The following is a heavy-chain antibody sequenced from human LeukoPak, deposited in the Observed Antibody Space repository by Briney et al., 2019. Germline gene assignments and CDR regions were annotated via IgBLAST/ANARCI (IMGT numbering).Heavy chain of an antibody. D-gene: IGHD1-26*01. CDR2: IYPGDSDT. CDR1: GYRFTSYW. CDR3: ARRRGRYSGDAFDI. J-gene: IGHJ3*02. Sequence: GESLKISCKGSGYRFTSYWIGWVPQMPGKGLEWMGFIYPGDSDTRYSPSFQGQVTISADKSMSTAYLQWSSLKALDTAMYYCARRRGRYSGDAFDIWGQGTMVTVSS. V-gene: IGHV5-51*01.